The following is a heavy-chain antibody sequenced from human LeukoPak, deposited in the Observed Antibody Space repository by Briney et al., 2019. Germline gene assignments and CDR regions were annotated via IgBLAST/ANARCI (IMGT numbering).Heavy chain of an antibody. Sequence: ASVKVSCKASGYTFTSYGISWVRQAPGQGLEWMGWISAYNGNTNYAQKLQGRVTMTPDTSTSTAYMELWSLRSDDTAVYYCARDIRRRLLWFGEIPPFDPWGQGTLVTVSS. CDR2: ISAYNGNT. V-gene: IGHV1-18*04. CDR1: GYTFTSYG. J-gene: IGHJ5*02. D-gene: IGHD3-10*01. CDR3: ARDIRRRLLWFGEIPPFDP.